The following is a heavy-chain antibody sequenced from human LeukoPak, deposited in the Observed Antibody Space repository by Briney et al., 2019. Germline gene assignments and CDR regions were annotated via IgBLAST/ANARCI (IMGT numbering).Heavy chain of an antibody. J-gene: IGHJ6*03. Sequence: GGSLRLSCAASGFIFSTYNMNWVRQAPGKGLEWVSDIDSSSSTIYYTDSVKGRFTISRDNAKSSLYLQMDSLRAEDTAVYYCVRASHIVVVTGIPQGYYYYMDVWGKGTTVTVSS. V-gene: IGHV3-48*04. D-gene: IGHD2-21*02. CDR2: IDSSSSTI. CDR1: GFIFSTYN. CDR3: VRASHIVVVTGIPQGYYYYMDV.